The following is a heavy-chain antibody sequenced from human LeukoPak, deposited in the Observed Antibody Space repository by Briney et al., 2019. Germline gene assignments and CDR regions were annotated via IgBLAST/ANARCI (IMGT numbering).Heavy chain of an antibody. V-gene: IGHV3-30*02. D-gene: IGHD3-10*02. CDR3: AKDGVMFASLIYWYMDV. Sequence: GGSLRLSCAASTFTFSNYGMHWVRQAPGKGLEWLAFIQYDGSDKYYADSVEGRFTISRDNSKNTLYLQMNSLRIEDTAVFYCAKDGVMFASLIYWYMDVWGRGTTVTVSS. CDR1: TFTFSNYG. CDR2: IQYDGSDK. J-gene: IGHJ6*03.